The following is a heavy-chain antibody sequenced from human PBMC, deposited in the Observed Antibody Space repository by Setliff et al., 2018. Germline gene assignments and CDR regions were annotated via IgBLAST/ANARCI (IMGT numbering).Heavy chain of an antibody. Sequence: SVKVSCKASGYTFTSYGISWVRQAPGQGLEWMGWIIPVLGMTDYAQKFQGRLTITADQSTTTVYMELSSLRFDDTALYYCARGPSPTVTPSRLIYFYHMDVWGTGTTVTVSS. CDR3: ARGPSPTVTPSRLIYFYHMDV. CDR1: GYTFTSYG. V-gene: IGHV1-69*10. J-gene: IGHJ6*03. CDR2: IIPVLGMT. D-gene: IGHD4-17*01.